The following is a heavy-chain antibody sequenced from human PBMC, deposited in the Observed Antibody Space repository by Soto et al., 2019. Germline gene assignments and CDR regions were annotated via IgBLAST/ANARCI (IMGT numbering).Heavy chain of an antibody. D-gene: IGHD6-13*01. J-gene: IGHJ4*02. CDR2: IYYSGST. Sequence: QVQLQESGPGLVKPSETLSLTCTVSGGSISSYYWSWIRQPPGKGLEWIGYIYYSGSTNYNPSLKSRFTISVDTSKNQFSLKLSSVPAADTAVYYCARRISSSSWYYFLYWGQGTLVTVSS. V-gene: IGHV4-59*08. CDR1: GGSISSYY. CDR3: ARRISSSSWYYFLY.